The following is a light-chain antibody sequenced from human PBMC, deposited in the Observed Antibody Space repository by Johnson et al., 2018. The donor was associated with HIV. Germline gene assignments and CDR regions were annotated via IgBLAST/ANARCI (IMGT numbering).Light chain of an antibody. V-gene: IGLV1-51*02. Sequence: QSVLTQPPSVSAAPGQKVTISCSGSSSNIGNNYVSWYQQLPGTAPKLLIYENNKRPSGIPDRFSGSKSGTSATLGITGLQTGDEAGYYCGTWDSSLSAAFGTGTKVTVL. CDR3: GTWDSSLSAA. CDR2: ENN. J-gene: IGLJ1*01. CDR1: SSNIGNNY.